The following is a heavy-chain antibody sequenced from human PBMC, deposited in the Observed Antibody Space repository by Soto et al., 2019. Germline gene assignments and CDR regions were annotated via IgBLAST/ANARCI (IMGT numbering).Heavy chain of an antibody. J-gene: IGHJ6*02. CDR1: GGSVSSGSYY. D-gene: IGHD3-10*01. V-gene: IGHV4-61*01. CDR2: IYHSGST. CDR3: ARGTHYYGSGSYSYYYNAIDV. Sequence: QVQLQESGPGLVKPSETLSLTCTVSGGSVSSGSYYWSWIRQPPGKGLEWIGYIYHSGSTNNNPSLQSRLTLSVDTSKNQFSLKLSSVPAADTAVYYCARGTHYYGSGSYSYYYNAIDVWGQGTTVTVSS.